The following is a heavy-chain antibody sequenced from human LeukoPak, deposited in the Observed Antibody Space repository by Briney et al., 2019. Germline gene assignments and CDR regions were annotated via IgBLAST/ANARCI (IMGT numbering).Heavy chain of an antibody. D-gene: IGHD3-10*01. CDR3: AREGTTYYYGSGTPGFDY. CDR1: GASISSGGYY. J-gene: IGHJ4*02. V-gene: IGHV4-31*03. Sequence: SQTLSLTCPVSGASISSGGYYWSWIRQHPGKGLAWIWYIYYSGNTYYNPSLKSRVTISVDTSKNQFSLKLSSVTAADTAVYYCAREGTTYYYGSGTPGFDYWGQGTLVTVSS. CDR2: IYYSGNT.